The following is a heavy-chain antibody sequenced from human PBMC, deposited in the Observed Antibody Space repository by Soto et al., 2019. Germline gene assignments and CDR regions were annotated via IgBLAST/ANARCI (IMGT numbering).Heavy chain of an antibody. J-gene: IGHJ6*03. CDR1: GGSLSSSDYY. D-gene: IGHD1-7*01. Sequence: SETLSLTCTVSGGSLSSSDYYWGWIRQSPGMGLQWMGVMSYTANTYYNPSLKSRVTISVDTSKNQFSLKLSSVTAADTAVYYCARGLYNWNYVDYYYYYMDVWGKGTTVTVSS. CDR2: MSYTANT. CDR3: ARGLYNWNYVDYYYYYMDV. V-gene: IGHV4-39*01.